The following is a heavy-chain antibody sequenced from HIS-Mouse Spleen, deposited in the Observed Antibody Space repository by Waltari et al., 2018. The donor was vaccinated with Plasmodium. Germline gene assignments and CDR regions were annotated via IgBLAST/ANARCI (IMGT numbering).Heavy chain of an antibody. V-gene: IGHV3-53*01. CDR1: GFTVSSNY. D-gene: IGHD6-6*01. CDR3: ARGMKSSSSAFDI. J-gene: IGHJ3*02. CDR2: NYSGCST. Sequence: EVQLVESGGGLIQPGGSLRLSCAASGFTVSSNYMSWVRQAPGKGLGGVSVNYSGCSTYYADSVKGRFTISRDNSKNTLYLQMNSLRAEDTAVYYCARGMKSSSSAFDIWGQGTMVTVSS.